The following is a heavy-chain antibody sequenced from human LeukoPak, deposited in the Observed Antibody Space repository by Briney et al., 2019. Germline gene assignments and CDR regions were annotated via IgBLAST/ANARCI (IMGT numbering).Heavy chain of an antibody. CDR2: IYHSGST. CDR3: ASMIAAAGRRGFDC. Sequence: SETLSLTCTVSGYSLSSGYYWGWTRQPPGKGLEWIRSIYHSGSTYYNPSLKRRVTISVDTSKNQFSLELSSVPGDDTVVYFGASMIAAAGRRGFDCWRRATQLTVSP. J-gene: IGHJ4*02. D-gene: IGHD6-13*01. V-gene: IGHV4-38-2*02. CDR1: GYSLSSGYY.